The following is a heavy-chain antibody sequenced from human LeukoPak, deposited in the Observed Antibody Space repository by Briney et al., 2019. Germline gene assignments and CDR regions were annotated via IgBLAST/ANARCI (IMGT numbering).Heavy chain of an antibody. Sequence: ASVKVSCKASGGTFSSYAISWVRQAPGQGLEWMGGIIPIFGTANYAQKFQGRVTITTDESTSTAYMELSGLRSEDTAVYYCARGFSPYYYDSSGYYNFDYWGQGTLVTVSS. D-gene: IGHD3-22*01. V-gene: IGHV1-69*05. CDR2: IIPIFGTA. CDR1: GGTFSSYA. CDR3: ARGFSPYYYDSSGYYNFDY. J-gene: IGHJ4*02.